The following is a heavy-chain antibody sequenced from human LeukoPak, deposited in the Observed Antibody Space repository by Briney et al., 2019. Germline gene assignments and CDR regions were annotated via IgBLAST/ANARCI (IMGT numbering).Heavy chain of an antibody. Sequence: PSETLSLTCTVSGGSISSSSYYWGWIRQPPGEGLEWIGSIYYSGSTYYNPSLKSRVTISVDTSKNQFSLKLSSVTAADTAMYYCARRAIYGMDVWGQGTTVTVSS. CDR2: IYYSGST. CDR3: ARRAIYGMDV. V-gene: IGHV4-39*07. CDR1: GGSISSSSYY. J-gene: IGHJ6*02.